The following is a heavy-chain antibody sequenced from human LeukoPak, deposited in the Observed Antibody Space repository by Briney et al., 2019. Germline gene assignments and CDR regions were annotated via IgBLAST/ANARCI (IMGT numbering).Heavy chain of an antibody. CDR2: INHSGST. CDR1: GGSFSGYY. CDR3: ARDVLRYFDWSPLGHAFDI. Sequence: SETLSLTCAVYGGSFSGYYWSWIRQPPGKGLEWIGEINHSGSTNYNPSLKSRVTISVDTSKNQFSLKLSSVTAADTAVYYCARDVLRYFDWSPLGHAFDIWGQGTMVTVSS. J-gene: IGHJ3*02. V-gene: IGHV4-34*01. D-gene: IGHD3-9*01.